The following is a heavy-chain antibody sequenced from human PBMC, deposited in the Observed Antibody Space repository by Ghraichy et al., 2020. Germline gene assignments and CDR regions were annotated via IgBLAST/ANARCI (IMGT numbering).Heavy chain of an antibody. Sequence: SETLSLTCTVSGGSISSGDYYWSWIRQPPGKGLEWIGYIYYSGSTYYNPSLKSRVTISVEPSKNQFSLKLSSVTAADTAVYYCASAPTDSSGYYSDYWGQGTLVTVSS. D-gene: IGHD3-22*01. CDR1: GGSISSGDYY. CDR3: ASAPTDSSGYYSDY. J-gene: IGHJ4*02. CDR2: IYYSGST. V-gene: IGHV4-30-4*01.